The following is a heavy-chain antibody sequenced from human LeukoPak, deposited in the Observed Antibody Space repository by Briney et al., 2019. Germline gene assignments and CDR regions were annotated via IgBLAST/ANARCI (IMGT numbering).Heavy chain of an antibody. Sequence: GGSLRLSCAASGFTFDDYDMSWVRQAPGKGLEWVGRVKSKTNGGTTGYAAPVKGRFTISRDDSKNTYLQMNSLESEDTAVYYCTAGIGHSDFDYWGQGTLVTVSS. CDR3: TAGIGHSDFDY. CDR1: GFTFDDYD. J-gene: IGHJ4*02. V-gene: IGHV3-15*01. CDR2: VKSKTNGGTT. D-gene: IGHD6-13*01.